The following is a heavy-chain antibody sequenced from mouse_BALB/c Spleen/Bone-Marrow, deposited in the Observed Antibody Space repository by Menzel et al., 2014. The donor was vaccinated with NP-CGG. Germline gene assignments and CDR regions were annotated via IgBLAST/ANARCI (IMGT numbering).Heavy chain of an antibody. J-gene: IGHJ2*01. Sequence: QVQLQQSGPQLVRPGASVKISCKASGYSFTSYWMHWMNQRPGQGLEWIGMIDPSDSETRLNQKFKDKATLTVDKSSSTAYMQLSSPTSEDSAVYYCATNKRPYFDYWGQGTTLTVSS. CDR1: GYSFTSYW. CDR2: IDPSDSET. CDR3: ATNKRPYFDY. V-gene: IGHV1-74*01.